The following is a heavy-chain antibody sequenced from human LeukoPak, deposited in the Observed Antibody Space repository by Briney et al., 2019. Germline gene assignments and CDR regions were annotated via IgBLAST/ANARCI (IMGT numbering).Heavy chain of an antibody. V-gene: IGHV5-51*01. CDR1: GYSFTSYW. CDR3: ARQSPVTMVRGVIGYYYYYMDV. J-gene: IGHJ6*03. D-gene: IGHD3-10*01. CDR2: IYPGDSGT. Sequence: GESLKISCKGSGYSFTSYWIGWVRQMPGKGLEWMGIIYPGDSGTRYSPSFQGQVTISADKSISTAYLQWSSLKASDTAVYYCARQSPVTMVRGVIGYYYYYMDVWGKGTTVTVSS.